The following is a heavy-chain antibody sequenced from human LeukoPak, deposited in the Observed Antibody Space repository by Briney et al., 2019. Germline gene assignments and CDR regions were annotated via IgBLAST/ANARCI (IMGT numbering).Heavy chain of an antibody. D-gene: IGHD4-23*01. CDR2: IYSGGST. CDR3: ARFDYGGNSSGDAFDI. CDR1: GFTVSSNY. Sequence: AGGSLRLSCAASGFTVSSNYMSWVRQAPGKGLEWVSVIYSGGSTYYADSVKGRFTISRDNSKNTLYLQMNSLRAEDTAVYYCARFDYGGNSSGDAFDIWGQGTMVTVSS. J-gene: IGHJ3*02. V-gene: IGHV3-53*01.